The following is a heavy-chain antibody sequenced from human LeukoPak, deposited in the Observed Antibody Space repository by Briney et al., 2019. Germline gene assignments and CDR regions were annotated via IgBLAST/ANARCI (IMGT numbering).Heavy chain of an antibody. CDR3: ARHRPAEAFDI. V-gene: IGHV1-18*01. CDR1: GGTFSSYA. Sequence: GASVKVSCKASGGTFSSYAISWVRQAPGQGLEWTGWISAYNGNTNYAQKLQGRVTMTTDTSTSTAYMELRSLRSDDTAVYYCARHRPAEAFDIWGQGTMVTVSS. D-gene: IGHD1-14*01. J-gene: IGHJ3*02. CDR2: ISAYNGNT.